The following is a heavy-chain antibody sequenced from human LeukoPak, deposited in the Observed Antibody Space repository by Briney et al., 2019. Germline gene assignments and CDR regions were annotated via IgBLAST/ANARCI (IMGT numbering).Heavy chain of an antibody. J-gene: IGHJ4*02. CDR3: ARGPVEWLVFDY. D-gene: IGHD6-19*01. CDR2: IRNDGSST. V-gene: IGHV3-74*01. CDR1: GFTFSSYG. Sequence: GGSLRLSCAASGFTFSSYGMHWVRQAPGKGLEWVSLIRNDGSSTNYADSVKGRFTISRDNAKNTLYLQMNSLRAEDTAVYYCARGPVEWLVFDYWGQGTLVTVAS.